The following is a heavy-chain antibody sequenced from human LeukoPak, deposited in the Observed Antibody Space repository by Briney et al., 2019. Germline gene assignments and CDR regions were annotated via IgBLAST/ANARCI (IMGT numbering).Heavy chain of an antibody. Sequence: PGRSLRLSCAASVLTFSSYWVTWVRQAPGKGLEWVANIKHNGDELNYVDSVEDRFTISRDNAKNSLYLHMTSLRAEETAVYYCARELRTFDSWGQGTLVTVSS. D-gene: IGHD3-16*01. CDR2: IKHNGDEL. CDR1: VLTFSSYW. CDR3: ARELRTFDS. J-gene: IGHJ4*02. V-gene: IGHV3-7*01.